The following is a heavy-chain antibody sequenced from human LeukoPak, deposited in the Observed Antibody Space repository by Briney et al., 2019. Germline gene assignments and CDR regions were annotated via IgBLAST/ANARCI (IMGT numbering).Heavy chain of an antibody. CDR3: ARGDADFDY. CDR1: AFTVSSNY. CDR2: VFSGGTT. J-gene: IGHJ4*02. Sequence: GGSLRLSCAASAFTVSSNYMSWVRQAPGKGLEWVSVVFSGGTTYYADSVKGRFTISRDNSKNTLYLQMNSLRAEDTAVYYCARGDADFDYWGQGTLVTVSS. V-gene: IGHV3-53*01.